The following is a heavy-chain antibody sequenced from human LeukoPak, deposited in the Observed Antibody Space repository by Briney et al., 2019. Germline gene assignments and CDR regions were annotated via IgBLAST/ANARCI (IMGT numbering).Heavy chain of an antibody. Sequence: GGSLRRSCAASGFTFSSYAMHWVRQAPGKGLEWVAVISYDGSNKYYADSVKGRFTISRDNSKNTLYLQMNSLRAEDTAVYYCARDQRYSYGEFDYWGQGTLVTVSS. CDR3: ARDQRYSYGEFDY. J-gene: IGHJ4*02. V-gene: IGHV3-30-3*01. D-gene: IGHD5-18*01. CDR1: GFTFSSYA. CDR2: ISYDGSNK.